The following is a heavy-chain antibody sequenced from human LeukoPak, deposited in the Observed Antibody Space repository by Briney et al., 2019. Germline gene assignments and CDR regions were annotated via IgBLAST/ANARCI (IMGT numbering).Heavy chain of an antibody. CDR2: INSDGSSI. CDR1: GCVFSNNW. CDR3: AKDLSWGATDY. J-gene: IGHJ4*02. D-gene: IGHD6-13*01. V-gene: IGHV3-74*01. Sequence: GGSLRLSCAASGCVFSNNWMYWVRQAPGRGLVWVSRINSDGSSIAYADSVKGRFTISRDNAKNTLFLQMNSLTVEDTAMYYCAKDLSWGATDYWGQGTLVTVSS.